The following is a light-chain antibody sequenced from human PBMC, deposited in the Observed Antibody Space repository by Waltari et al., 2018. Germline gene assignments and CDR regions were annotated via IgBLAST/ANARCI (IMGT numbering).Light chain of an antibody. V-gene: IGLV2-8*01. CDR2: EVS. CDR1: SSYLGGYNY. CDR3: SSNAGSNNFV. J-gene: IGLJ1*01. Sequence: QSALTQPPSASGSPGQTVTISCPGTSSYLGGYNYASWYQQHPGKAPKLVIYEVSNRPSGVPERFSGSKSGNTASLTVSGLQAEDEADYYCSSNAGSNNFVFGTGTKVTVL.